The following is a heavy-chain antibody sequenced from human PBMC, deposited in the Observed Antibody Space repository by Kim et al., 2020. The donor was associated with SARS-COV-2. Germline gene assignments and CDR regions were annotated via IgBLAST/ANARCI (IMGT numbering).Heavy chain of an antibody. CDR1: GFSFSDYV. CDR3: IKDMGIRGYISLDF. D-gene: IGHD5-12*01. Sequence: GGSLRLSCAASGFSFSDYVMHWVRQDRGKGLEWVSSISWNSDYIGYADSVKGRFTISRDNAKNSLYLQMSSLRVEDTALYYCIKDMGIRGYISLDFWGQGALVSVSS. CDR2: ISWNSDYI. J-gene: IGHJ4*02. V-gene: IGHV3-9*01.